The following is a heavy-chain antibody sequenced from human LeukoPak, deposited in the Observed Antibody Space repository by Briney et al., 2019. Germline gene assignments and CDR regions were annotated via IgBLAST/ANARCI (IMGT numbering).Heavy chain of an antibody. V-gene: IGHV3-30-3*01. J-gene: IGHJ4*02. CDR1: GFTFSSYA. Sequence: PGRSLRLSCAASGFTFSSYAMHWVRQAPGKGLEWAAVISYDGSNKYYADSVKGRFTISRDNSKNTLYLQMNSLRAEDTAVYYCARQYDYVWGSYRYTFHQGSHFDYWGQGTLVTVSS. CDR3: ARQYDYVWGSYRYTFHQGSHFDY. D-gene: IGHD3-16*02. CDR2: ISYDGSNK.